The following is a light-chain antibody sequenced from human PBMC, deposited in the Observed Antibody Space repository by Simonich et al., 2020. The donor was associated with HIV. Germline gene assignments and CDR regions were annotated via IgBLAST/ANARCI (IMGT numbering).Light chain of an antibody. CDR2: VAS. Sequence: DIQMTQSPSTLSASVGDRVTITCRASQDISSYLNWYQQKPGKAPKLLISVASRLQSGVPSRFSGSGAGTDFTLTISSLQPEDFTTYYCQQSYITLPYTFGQGTKLEIK. CDR3: QQSYITLPYT. J-gene: IGKJ2*01. V-gene: IGKV1-39*01. CDR1: QDISSY.